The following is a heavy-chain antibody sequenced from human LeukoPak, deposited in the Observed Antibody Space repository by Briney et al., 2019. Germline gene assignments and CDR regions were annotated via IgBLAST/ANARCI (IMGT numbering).Heavy chain of an antibody. J-gene: IGHJ5*02. Sequence: ASVKVSCKASGYTFTSYYMHWVRQAPGQGLEWMGIINPSGGSTSYAQKLQGRVTMTRDTSTSTVYMELSSLRSEDTAVYYCARDSHFLVGGTDGWFDPWGQGTLVTASS. CDR2: INPSGGST. CDR3: ARDSHFLVGGTDGWFDP. CDR1: GYTFTSYY. D-gene: IGHD3-3*02. V-gene: IGHV1-46*01.